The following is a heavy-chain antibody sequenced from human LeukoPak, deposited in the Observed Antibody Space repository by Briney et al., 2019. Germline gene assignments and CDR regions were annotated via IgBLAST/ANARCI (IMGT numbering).Heavy chain of an antibody. CDR1: GYTVTNYD. V-gene: IGHV1-8*01. D-gene: IGHD3-22*01. CDR3: VRGGTIHDSMLEDAFDV. J-gene: IGHJ3*01. CDR2: RNPNSGNT. Sequence: ASVKVSHKASGYTVTNYDINWVRQSTGQGPRWRGWRNPNSGNTGNANELTGRVTMTRNSSISTAFMELSSLRSEDTAVYYCVRGGTIHDSMLEDAFDVCGQGTMVTVSS.